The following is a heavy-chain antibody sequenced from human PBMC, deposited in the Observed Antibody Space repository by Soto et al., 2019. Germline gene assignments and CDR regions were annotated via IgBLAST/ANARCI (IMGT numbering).Heavy chain of an antibody. V-gene: IGHV3-33*01. Sequence: PGGSLRLSCAASGFTFSSYGMHWVRQAPGKGLEWVAVIWYDGSNKYYADSVKGRFTISRDNSKNTLYLQMNSLRAEDTAVYYCARDLVGATYIYYYGMDVWGQGTTVTVSS. CDR2: IWYDGSNK. CDR3: ARDLVGATYIYYYGMDV. CDR1: GFTFSSYG. J-gene: IGHJ6*02. D-gene: IGHD1-26*01.